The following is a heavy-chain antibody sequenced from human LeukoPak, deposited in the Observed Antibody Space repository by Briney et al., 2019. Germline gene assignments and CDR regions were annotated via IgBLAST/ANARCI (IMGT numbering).Heavy chain of an antibody. J-gene: IGHJ4*02. CDR3: ARDYSHSIDY. Sequence: GGSLRLSCAASGFTFSSYGMNWVRQAPGKGLEWVSGISDSGHSTYYADSVKGPFTISRDNSKNTLYLQMNSLRAEDTGVYYCARDYSHSIDYWGQGTLVTVSS. CDR1: GFTFSSYG. CDR2: ISDSGHST. D-gene: IGHD2-21*01. V-gene: IGHV3-23*01.